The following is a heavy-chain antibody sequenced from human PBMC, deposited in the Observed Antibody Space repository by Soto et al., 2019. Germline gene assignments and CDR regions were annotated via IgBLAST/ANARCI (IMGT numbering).Heavy chain of an antibody. D-gene: IGHD6-19*01. CDR1: GFRFSNYW. Sequence: HPGGSLRLSCAAYGFRFSNYWMSWVRQAPGEGLEWVANIKQDGSAQFYVDSVKGRFTISRDNAKNSLYLQMNSLGVEDTAVYYCARRTNPTGTLSGWHFDSWGQGTLVTVSS. V-gene: IGHV3-7*01. CDR3: ARRTNPTGTLSGWHFDS. CDR2: IKQDGSAQ. J-gene: IGHJ4*02.